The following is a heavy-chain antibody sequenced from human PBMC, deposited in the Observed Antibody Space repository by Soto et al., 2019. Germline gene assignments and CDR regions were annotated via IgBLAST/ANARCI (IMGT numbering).Heavy chain of an antibody. J-gene: IGHJ4*02. D-gene: IGHD6-19*01. V-gene: IGHV4-30-2*01. CDR2: VSHSGTA. Sequence: SETLSLTCAVSGGSIDSGAYSLSWIRQPPGKDLEWIGYVSHSGTAYSIPSLNGRLSLSVDSSQTQFSLKLTSVTAADSAVYYCARIHWTQSSLDYWGRGILVTVSS. CDR3: ARIHWTQSSLDY. CDR1: GGSIDSGAYS.